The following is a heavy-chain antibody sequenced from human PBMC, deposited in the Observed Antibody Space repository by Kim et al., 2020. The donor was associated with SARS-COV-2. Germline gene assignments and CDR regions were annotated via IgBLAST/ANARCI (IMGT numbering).Heavy chain of an antibody. CDR3: AKSRDVLTGYYGARFDY. D-gene: IGHD3-9*01. Sequence: VKGRFTISRDNSKNSLYLQMNSLRTEDTAFYYCAKSRDVLTGYYGARFDYWGQGTLVTVSS. J-gene: IGHJ4*02. V-gene: IGHV3-43*01.